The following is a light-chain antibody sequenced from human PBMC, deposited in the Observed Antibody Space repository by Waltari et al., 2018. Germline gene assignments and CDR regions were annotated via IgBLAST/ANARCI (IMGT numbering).Light chain of an antibody. J-gene: IGKJ2*01. V-gene: IGKV1-39*01. CDR2: AAS. CDR1: QSISNY. CDR3: QQSYSTRYT. Sequence: DIQMTQSPSSLSASVGDRVTITCRASQSISNYLNWYQQNPGKAPRLLIYAASSLQSGVQSRFSGSGSGTDFTLTISSLQPEDFAAYYCQQSYSTRYTFGQGTKLEIK.